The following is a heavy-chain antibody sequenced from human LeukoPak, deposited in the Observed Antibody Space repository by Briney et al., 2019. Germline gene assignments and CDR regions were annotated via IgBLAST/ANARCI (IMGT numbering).Heavy chain of an antibody. D-gene: IGHD6-13*01. Sequence: ASVKVSCKASGYTFSTYAMNWVRQAPGQGLEWMGWISAYNGNTNYAQKLQGRVTMTTDTSTSTAYMELRSLRSDDTAVYYCARESSSWPFDYWGQGTLVTVSS. CDR3: ARESSSWPFDY. J-gene: IGHJ4*02. V-gene: IGHV1-18*01. CDR1: GYTFSTYA. CDR2: ISAYNGNT.